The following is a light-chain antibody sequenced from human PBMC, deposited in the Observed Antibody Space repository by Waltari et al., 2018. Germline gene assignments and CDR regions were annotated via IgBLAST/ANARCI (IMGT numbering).Light chain of an antibody. Sequence: DIQMTQSPSTLSASVGDRVTITCRASQSISDWVAWYQHKPGKAPNLLIYEASSLESGVPSRFSGSGSGAEFTLTISSLRPDDFATYYCQHYNIYPVMFGQGTRLEIK. V-gene: IGKV1-5*03. CDR2: EAS. CDR3: QHYNIYPVM. CDR1: QSISDW. J-gene: IGKJ5*01.